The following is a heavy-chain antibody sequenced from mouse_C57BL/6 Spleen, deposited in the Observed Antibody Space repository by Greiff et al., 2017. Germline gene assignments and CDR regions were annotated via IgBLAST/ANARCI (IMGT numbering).Heavy chain of an antibody. V-gene: IGHV1-7*01. CDR1: GYTFPSYW. D-gene: IGHD1-1*01. J-gene: IGHJ2*01. Sequence: VQLQQSGAELAKPGASVTLSCKASGYTFPSYWMHWVKQRPGPGLEWIGYINPSSGYTKYNPKFKDKATLTADKASSTGYMQLSSMTYEDSAVYDGARGTTVVEGFFGYGGQGTTLTVAS. CDR2: INPSSGYT. CDR3: ARGTTVVEGFFGY.